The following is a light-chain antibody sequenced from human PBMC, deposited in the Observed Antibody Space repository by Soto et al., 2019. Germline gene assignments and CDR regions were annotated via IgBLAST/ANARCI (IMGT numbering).Light chain of an antibody. CDR2: EVT. CDR3: ASYAGSRTYV. V-gene: IGLV2-23*02. CDR1: SDIGNYNL. Sequence: SVLTQPASVSGSPGQSVTISCSGSDIGNYNLVSWYQHLPGRAPKLLIFEVTMRPSGISDRFSGSKSASTASPTISGLQAEDEGDYYCASYAGSRTYVFGSGTKV. J-gene: IGLJ1*01.